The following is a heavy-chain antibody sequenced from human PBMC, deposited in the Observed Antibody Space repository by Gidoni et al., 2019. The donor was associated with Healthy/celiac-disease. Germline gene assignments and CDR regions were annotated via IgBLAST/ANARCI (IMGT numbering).Heavy chain of an antibody. Sequence: FTFSNYAMHWVRQAPGKGLEWVAFISNDGTNKYYADSVKGRFTISRDNSKNTLYLQMSSLRAEDTAVYYCARDALVSYYYDSSGYYGAFDIWGQGTMVTVSS. CDR3: ARDALVSYYYDSSGYYGAFDI. D-gene: IGHD3-22*01. CDR2: ISNDGTNK. J-gene: IGHJ3*02. CDR1: FTFSNYA. V-gene: IGHV3-30-3*01.